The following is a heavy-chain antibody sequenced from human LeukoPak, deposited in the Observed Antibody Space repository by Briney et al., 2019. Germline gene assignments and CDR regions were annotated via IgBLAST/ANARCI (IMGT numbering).Heavy chain of an antibody. D-gene: IGHD3-3*01. CDR2: ISTHGSII. V-gene: IGHV3-11*01. CDR3: AKDLLWGDFWSGTVDY. Sequence: GGSLRLSCGASGFTFNDYYMTWIRQAPGKGLEWVSYISTHGSIIYYADSVKGRFTISRDNAKNSLYLQMNSLRAEDTAVYYCAKDLLWGDFWSGTVDYWGQGTLVTVSS. CDR1: GFTFNDYY. J-gene: IGHJ4*02.